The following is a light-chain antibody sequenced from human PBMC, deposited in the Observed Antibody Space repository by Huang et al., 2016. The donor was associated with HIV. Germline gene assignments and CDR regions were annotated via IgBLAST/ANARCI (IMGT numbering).Light chain of an antibody. CDR2: GSS. Sequence: EIVMTQSPATLSVSPGQRVTLSCRATRSVSTNLAWYQQRHGQAPRLLIYGSSTRAPGIPARVSGSGSGTDFSLTISSLQSEDFALYYCHQYNNWLLSFGGGTRV. CDR3: HQYNNWLLS. V-gene: IGKV3-15*01. CDR1: RSVSTN. J-gene: IGKJ4*01.